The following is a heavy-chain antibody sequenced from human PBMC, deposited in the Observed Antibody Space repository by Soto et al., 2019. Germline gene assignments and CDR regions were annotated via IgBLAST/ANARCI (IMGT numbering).Heavy chain of an antibody. V-gene: IGHV1-69*13. CDR2: IIPIFGTA. CDR1: GGTFSGYA. Sequence: SVNVSCKASGGTFSGYAISWVRQAPGQGLEWMGGIIPIFGTANYAQKFQGRVTVTADESTSTAYMELSSLRSEDTAVYYCARVGQLWSDYFDYWGQGTLVTVSS. CDR3: ARVGQLWSDYFDY. J-gene: IGHJ4*02. D-gene: IGHD5-18*01.